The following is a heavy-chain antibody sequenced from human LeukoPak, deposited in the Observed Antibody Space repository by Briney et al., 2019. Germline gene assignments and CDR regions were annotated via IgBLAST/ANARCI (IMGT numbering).Heavy chain of an antibody. CDR1: GFTVSSNY. CDR3: VVLGYCSGGSCYSGHSRAFDI. D-gene: IGHD2-15*01. V-gene: IGHV3-66*01. Sequence: GGSLRLSCAASGFTVSSNYMSWVRQAPGKGLECVSVIYSGGSTYYADSVRGRFTVSRDNAKNTLYLQMNSLRGEDTAVYYCVVLGYCSGGSCYSGHSRAFDIWGQGTMVTVSS. CDR2: IYSGGST. J-gene: IGHJ3*02.